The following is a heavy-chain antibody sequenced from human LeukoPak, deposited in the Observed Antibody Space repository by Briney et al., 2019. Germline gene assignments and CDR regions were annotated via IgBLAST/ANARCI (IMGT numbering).Heavy chain of an antibody. CDR1: GFTFSSYG. CDR2: IWYDGSNK. CDR3: ARDFDYYDSSGYDAPLDV. D-gene: IGHD3-22*01. Sequence: GGSLRLSCAASGFTFSSYGMHWVRQVPGKGLEWVAVIWYDGSNKYHADSVKGRFTISRDNSKNTLHLQMNSLRAEDTAVYYCARDFDYYDSSGYDAPLDVWGQGTTVTVSS. J-gene: IGHJ6*02. V-gene: IGHV3-33*01.